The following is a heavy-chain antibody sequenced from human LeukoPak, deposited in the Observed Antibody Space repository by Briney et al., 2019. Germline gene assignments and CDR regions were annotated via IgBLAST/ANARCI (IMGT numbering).Heavy chain of an antibody. V-gene: IGHV3-30-3*01. J-gene: IGHJ3*02. Sequence: GGSLRLSCAASGFTFSSYAMHWVRQAPGKGLEWVAVISYDGSNKYYADSVKGRFTISRDNSKNTLYLQMNSLRAEDTAVYYCAREGWGIAVAGNDAFDIWGQGTMVTVSS. CDR2: ISYDGSNK. CDR3: AREGWGIAVAGNDAFDI. D-gene: IGHD6-19*01. CDR1: GFTFSSYA.